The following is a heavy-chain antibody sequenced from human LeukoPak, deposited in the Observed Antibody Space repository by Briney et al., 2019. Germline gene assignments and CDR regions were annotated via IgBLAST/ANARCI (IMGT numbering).Heavy chain of an antibody. V-gene: IGHV3-13*01. CDR3: AREVRYFDWLLPAPVYYYYYYMDV. J-gene: IGHJ6*03. D-gene: IGHD3-9*01. CDR1: GFTFSSYD. Sequence: GGSLRLSCAASGFTFSSYDMHWVRQATGKGLEWVSAIGTAGDTYYPGSVKGRFTISRENAKNSLYLQMNSLRAGDTAVYYCAREVRYFDWLLPAPVYYYYYYMDVWGKGTTVTISS. CDR2: IGTAGDT.